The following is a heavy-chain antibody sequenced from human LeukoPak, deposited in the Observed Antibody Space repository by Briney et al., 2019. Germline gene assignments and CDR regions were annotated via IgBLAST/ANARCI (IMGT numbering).Heavy chain of an antibody. CDR2: IYYSGST. J-gene: IGHJ4*02. CDR1: GGSISSSSYY. CDR3: ARSPTYYDSSGYFSTFDY. V-gene: IGHV4-39*01. D-gene: IGHD3-22*01. Sequence: SETLSPTCTVSGGSISSSSYYWGWIRQPPGKGLEWIGSIYYSGSTYYNPSLKSRVTISVDTSKNQFSLKLSSVTAADTAVYYCARSPTYYDSSGYFSTFDYWGQGTLVTVSS.